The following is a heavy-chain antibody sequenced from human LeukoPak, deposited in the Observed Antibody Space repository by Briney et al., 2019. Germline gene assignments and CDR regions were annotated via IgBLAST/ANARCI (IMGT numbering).Heavy chain of an antibody. CDR1: GGPISSYY. CDR3: ARGWNSAPDY. CDR2: IYYGGST. Sequence: PSETLSLTCTVSGGPISSYYWSWIRQPPGKGLEWIGYIYYGGSTNYNPSLKSRVTISVDTSKNQFSLKLSSVTAADTAVYYCARGWNSAPDYWGQGTLVTVSS. D-gene: IGHD1-7*01. V-gene: IGHV4-59*01. J-gene: IGHJ4*02.